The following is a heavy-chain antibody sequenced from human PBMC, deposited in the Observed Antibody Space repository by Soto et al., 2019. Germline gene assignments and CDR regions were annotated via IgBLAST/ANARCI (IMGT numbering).Heavy chain of an antibody. CDR3: ARIKGITYDWIADGMDV. CDR2: TYWNGDR. V-gene: IGHV2-5*01. J-gene: IGHJ6*02. D-gene: IGHD1-20*01. Sequence: KESGPTLVKPTQTLTLTCTFSGFSLTTSGMGVGWIRQPPGKALEWLALTYWNGDRRYSPSLKSRVTITTDTSKNQVVLTMANMDPVDTATYYCARIKGITYDWIADGMDVWGQGTTVTVSS. CDR1: GFSLTTSGMG.